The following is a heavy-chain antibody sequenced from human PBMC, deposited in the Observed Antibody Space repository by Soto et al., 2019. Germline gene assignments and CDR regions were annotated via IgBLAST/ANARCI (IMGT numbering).Heavy chain of an antibody. CDR1: GFTFSSYS. J-gene: IGHJ4*02. Sequence: EVQLVESGGGLVQPGGSLRLSCAASGFTFSSYSMNWVRQAPGKGLEWVSDISSSSSTIYYADSVKGRFTISRDNAKNSLYLQMNSLRDDDTAVYYCARDEYYYDSSGYHTSGYWGQGTLVTVSS. V-gene: IGHV3-48*02. CDR3: ARDEYYYDSSGYHTSGY. D-gene: IGHD3-22*01. CDR2: ISSSSSTI.